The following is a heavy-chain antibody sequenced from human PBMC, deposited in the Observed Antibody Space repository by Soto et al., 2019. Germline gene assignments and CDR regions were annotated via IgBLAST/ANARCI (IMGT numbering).Heavy chain of an antibody. D-gene: IGHD3-10*01. J-gene: IGHJ4*02. V-gene: IGHV3-30-3*01. CDR3: ARADRGLFDY. Sequence: GGSLRLSCAASGFTFSSYAMHWVRQAPGKGLEWVAVISYDGSNKYYTDSVKGRFTISRDNSKNTLYLQMNSLRAEDTAAYYCARADRGLFDYWGREPWSPSPQ. CDR1: GFTFSSYA. CDR2: ISYDGSNK.